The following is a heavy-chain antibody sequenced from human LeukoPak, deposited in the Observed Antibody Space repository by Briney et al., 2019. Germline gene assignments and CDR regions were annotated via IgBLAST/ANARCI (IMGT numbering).Heavy chain of an antibody. J-gene: IGHJ5*02. CDR1: GYIFTSNY. CDR3: ARALSPQVGAWTNWFDP. V-gene: IGHV1-46*01. Sequence: ASVKVSCKASGYIFTSNYMHWVRQAPGQGLEWMGIINPSGGSTSYAQKFQGRVTMTRDTSTSTVYMELSSLRSEDTAVYYCARALSPQVGAWTNWFDPWGQGTLVTVSS. CDR2: INPSGGST. D-gene: IGHD1-26*01.